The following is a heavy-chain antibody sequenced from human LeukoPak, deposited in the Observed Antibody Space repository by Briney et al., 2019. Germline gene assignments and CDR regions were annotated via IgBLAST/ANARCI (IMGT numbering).Heavy chain of an antibody. D-gene: IGHD5-18*01. CDR3: ARDRIQLWSHDY. CDR2: IKPDGSEK. Sequence: PGGSLRLSCAASGFTFSGYWMSWVRQAPGKGLEWVANIKPDGSEKYYVDSVKGRFTISRENAKNSLYLQMNSLRAEDTVVYYCARDRIQLWSHDYWGQGTLVTVSS. V-gene: IGHV3-7*04. CDR1: GFTFSGYW. J-gene: IGHJ4*02.